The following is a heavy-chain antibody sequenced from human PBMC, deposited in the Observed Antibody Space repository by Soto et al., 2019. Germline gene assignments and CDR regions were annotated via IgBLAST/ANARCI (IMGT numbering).Heavy chain of an antibody. CDR3: VKDPPTRDSTP. Sequence: QPGGSLRLSCSASGFTFSSYAMHWVRQAPGKGLEFVSAISSYGSTTYYADSVKGRFTISRDNSKNTLYLQMSSLRAEDTAVYYCVKDPPTRDSTPWGQGTLVTVSS. J-gene: IGHJ5*02. CDR1: GFTFSSYA. D-gene: IGHD5-12*01. CDR2: ISSYGSTT. V-gene: IGHV3-64D*06.